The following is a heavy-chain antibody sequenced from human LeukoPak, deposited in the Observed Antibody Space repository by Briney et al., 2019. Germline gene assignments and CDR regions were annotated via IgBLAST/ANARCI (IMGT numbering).Heavy chain of an antibody. V-gene: IGHV4-61*01. J-gene: IGHJ5*02. CDR2: NYYHGRT. D-gene: IGHD3-10*01. CDR3: ARDHGGNWFDP. CDR1: GGSVSSGSYY. Sequence: PSETLSLTCTVSGGSVSSGSYYWSWIRQPPGKGLEWIGYNYYHGRTNYNPSLKSRVTLSIDTPKNQFSLRLTSVTAADTAVYYCARDHGGNWFDPWGQGTLVTVSS.